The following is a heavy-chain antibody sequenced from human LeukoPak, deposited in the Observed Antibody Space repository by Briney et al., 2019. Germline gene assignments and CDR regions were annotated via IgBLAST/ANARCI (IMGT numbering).Heavy chain of an antibody. V-gene: IGHV3-74*01. CDR2: INSDGGGA. J-gene: IGHJ5*02. CDR1: GITFANNW. CDR3: ARDVRHNWFDT. Sequence: SGGSLRLSCAASGITFANNWMHWVRQGPGKGLVWISRINSDGGGAIYADSVKGRFTVSSDNAKNTLYLQMNSLRAEDTAVYYCARDVRHNWFDTWGQGTLVTVSS.